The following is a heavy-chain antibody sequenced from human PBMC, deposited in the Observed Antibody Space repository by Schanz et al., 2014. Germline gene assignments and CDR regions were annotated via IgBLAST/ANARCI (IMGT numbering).Heavy chain of an antibody. V-gene: IGHV3-23*01. CDR1: GFTFSSYA. CDR2: ISEGGGGT. CDR3: AKGRFGELSAFDI. Sequence: EVQLLESGGGLVQPGGSLRLSCAASGFTFSSYAMSWVRQAPGKGLEWVSAISEGGGGTHYADSVRGRFTISRDNSKNTLYLQMNSLRAEDTAVYYCAKGRFGELSAFDIWGQGTMVTVSS. D-gene: IGHD3-10*01. J-gene: IGHJ3*02.